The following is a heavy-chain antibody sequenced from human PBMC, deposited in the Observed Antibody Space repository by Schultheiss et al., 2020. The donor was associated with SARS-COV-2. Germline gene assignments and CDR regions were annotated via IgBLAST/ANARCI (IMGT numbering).Heavy chain of an antibody. Sequence: GESLKISCKASGYSFTSYWIGWVRQKPGKGLEWMGIVYPGDSDTRYSPSFQGQVTISVDKSISTAYLQWSSLKASDTAMYYCARQDDTAMGDYWGQGTLVTVSS. J-gene: IGHJ4*02. CDR1: GYSFTSYW. CDR3: ARQDDTAMGDY. V-gene: IGHV5-51*01. CDR2: VYPGDSDT. D-gene: IGHD5-18*01.